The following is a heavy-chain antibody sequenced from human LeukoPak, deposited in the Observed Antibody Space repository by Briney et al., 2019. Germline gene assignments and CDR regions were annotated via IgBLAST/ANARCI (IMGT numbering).Heavy chain of an antibody. CDR2: IWYDGSKK. CDR1: GFTFSSYG. D-gene: IGHD1-26*01. CDR3: ARYSGSYGLDY. J-gene: IGHJ4*02. V-gene: IGHV3-33*01. Sequence: GGSLRLSCAASGFTFSSYGMHWVRQAPGKGLEWVAVIWYDGSKKYYAESVKGRFTISRDNSKNTLTLLMDTLRAEDTAVYYCARYSGSYGLDYWGQGTLVTASS.